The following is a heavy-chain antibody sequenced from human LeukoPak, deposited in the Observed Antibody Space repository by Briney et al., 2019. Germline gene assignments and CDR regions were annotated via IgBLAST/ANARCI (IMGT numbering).Heavy chain of an antibody. CDR1: GFTFSSYS. J-gene: IGHJ3*02. V-gene: IGHV3-21*01. CDR3: ARKESGYGAFDI. D-gene: IGHD3-22*01. Sequence: GGSLRLSCAASGFTFSSYSMNWVRQAPGKGLEWVSSISSSSSYIYYADSVKGRLTISRDNAKNSLYLQMNSLRAEDTAVYYCARKESGYGAFDIWGQGTMVTVSS. CDR2: ISSSSSYI.